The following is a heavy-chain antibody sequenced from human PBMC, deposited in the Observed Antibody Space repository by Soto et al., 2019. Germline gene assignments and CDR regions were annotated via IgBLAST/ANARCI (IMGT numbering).Heavy chain of an antibody. V-gene: IGHV1-69*13. Sequence: SVKVSCKASGGTFSSYAISWVRQAPGQGLEWMGGIIPIFGTANYAQKFQGRVTITADESTSTAYMELSSLRSEDTAVYYCARDRGSAATHYYYGMDVWGQGTTVTVSS. D-gene: IGHD2-15*01. J-gene: IGHJ6*02. CDR2: IIPIFGTA. CDR3: ARDRGSAATHYYYGMDV. CDR1: GGTFSSYA.